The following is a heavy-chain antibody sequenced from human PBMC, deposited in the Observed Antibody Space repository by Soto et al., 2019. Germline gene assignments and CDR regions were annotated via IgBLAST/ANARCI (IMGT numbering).Heavy chain of an antibody. D-gene: IGHD2-15*01. V-gene: IGHV4-59*01. Sequence: SETLSLTCTVSGGSISNYYWSWIRQPPGKGLEWIGYVYYSGSTNYNPSLKSRVTISLDTSKNQFSLKLSSVTAADTAVYYCARAGAANLSDYWGQGTLVTVSS. CDR2: VYYSGST. J-gene: IGHJ4*02. CDR3: ARAGAANLSDY. CDR1: GGSISNYY.